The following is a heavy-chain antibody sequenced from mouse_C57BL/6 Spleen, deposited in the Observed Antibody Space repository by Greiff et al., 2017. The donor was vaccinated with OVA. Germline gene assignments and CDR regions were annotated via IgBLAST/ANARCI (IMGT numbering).Heavy chain of an antibody. CDR1: GFNIKDDY. CDR3: TTGVLDY. Sequence: EVQLQQSGAELVRPGASVKLSCTASGFNIKDDYMHWVKQRPEQGLEWIGWIDPENGDTEYASKFQGKATITADTSSNTAYLQLRSLTSEDTAVYYCTTGVLDYWGQGTTLTVSS. CDR2: IDPENGDT. J-gene: IGHJ2*01. V-gene: IGHV14-4*01.